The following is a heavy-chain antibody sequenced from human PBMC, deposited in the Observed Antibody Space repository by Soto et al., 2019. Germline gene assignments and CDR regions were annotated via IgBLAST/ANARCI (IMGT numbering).Heavy chain of an antibody. CDR1: GFAFSSYA. CDR3: AREYSGHYDSSGYYYYYGMDV. Sequence: PGGSLRLSCGASGFAFSSYAMHWFRQAPGKGLEWVAVISYDGSNKYYADSVKGRFTISRDNSKNTLYLQMNSLRAEDTAVYYCAREYSGHYDSSGYYYYYGMDVWGQGTTVTVSS. D-gene: IGHD3-22*01. CDR2: ISYDGSNK. J-gene: IGHJ6*02. V-gene: IGHV3-30-3*01.